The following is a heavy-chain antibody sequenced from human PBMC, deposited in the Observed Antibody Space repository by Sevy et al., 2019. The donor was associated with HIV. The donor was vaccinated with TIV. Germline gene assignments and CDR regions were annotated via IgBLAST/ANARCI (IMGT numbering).Heavy chain of an antibody. V-gene: IGHV1-2*05. D-gene: IGHD3-3*01. CDR3: ARNXXXLXXXYDXXXXXX. CDR2: INPXSXGT. Sequence: ASVKVSCKASGYTXXDXYIHXVRQAPGQGXEWMGRINPXSXGTNYAQKFQGRVTMTRDTSISTVYMELNRLTSDATXXYYCARNXXXLXXXYDXXXXXXWGXXXLVTVSS. CDR1: GYTXXDXY. J-gene: IGHJ1*01.